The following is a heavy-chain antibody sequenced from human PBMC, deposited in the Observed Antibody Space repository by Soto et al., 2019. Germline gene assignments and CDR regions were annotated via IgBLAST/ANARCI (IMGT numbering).Heavy chain of an antibody. CDR3: AREAGPDRWLEP. CDR2: FHYSGTT. CDR1: VTSISSYY. Sequence: SETLSLTCTVSVTSISSYYWSLIRQPPGKGLEWIANFHYSGTTNYNPSLAIRVTLSVDTSKSQFSLKMTSVTAADTAVYYCAREAGPDRWLEPWGQGTMVTVSS. J-gene: IGHJ5*02. D-gene: IGHD6-19*01. V-gene: IGHV4-59*12.